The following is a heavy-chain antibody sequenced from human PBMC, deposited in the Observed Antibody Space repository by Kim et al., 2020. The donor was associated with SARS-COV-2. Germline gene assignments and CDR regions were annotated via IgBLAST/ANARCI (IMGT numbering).Heavy chain of an antibody. Sequence: GGSLRLSCAASGFTFENYAIHWVRQAPGKGLAWVSLISGDGGSTYYADSVKGRFTITRDNSKNSLYLQMNSLRTDDTALYYCAKMSSSSNFYYGMDIWG. CDR1: GFTFENYA. V-gene: IGHV3-43*02. J-gene: IGHJ6*02. D-gene: IGHD6-6*01. CDR2: ISGDGGST. CDR3: AKMSSSSNFYYGMDI.